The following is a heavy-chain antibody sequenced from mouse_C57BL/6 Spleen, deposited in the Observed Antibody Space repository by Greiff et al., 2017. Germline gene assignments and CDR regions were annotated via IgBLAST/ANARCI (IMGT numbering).Heavy chain of an antibody. V-gene: IGHV5-4*01. CDR3: ARDTHYSGSSYRCFDV. D-gene: IGHD1-1*01. Sequence: EVMLVESGGGLVKPGGSLKLSCAASGFTFSSYAMSWVRQTPEKRLEWVATISDGGSYTYYPDNVKGRVTISRDNAENNLYLQVSHLKCEDTAMYYCARDTHYSGSSYRCFDVWGTGTTVTVSS. CDR2: ISDGGSYT. CDR1: GFTFSSYA. J-gene: IGHJ1*03.